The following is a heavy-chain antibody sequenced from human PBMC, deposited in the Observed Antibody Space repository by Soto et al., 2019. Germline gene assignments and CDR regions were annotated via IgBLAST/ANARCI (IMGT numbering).Heavy chain of an antibody. D-gene: IGHD3-22*01. CDR2: INPSGGST. Sequence: GASVKVSCKGSGYTFTSYYMHWVRQAPGQGLEWMGIINPSGGSTSYAQKFQGRVTMTRDTSTSTVYMELSSLRSEDTAVYYCVSFSSGYYPGAFDIWGQGTMVTVSS. CDR3: VSFSSGYYPGAFDI. V-gene: IGHV1-46*01. J-gene: IGHJ3*02. CDR1: GYTFTSYY.